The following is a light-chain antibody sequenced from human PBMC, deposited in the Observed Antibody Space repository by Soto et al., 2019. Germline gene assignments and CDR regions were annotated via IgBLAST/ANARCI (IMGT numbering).Light chain of an antibody. Sequence: EVVLTQSPATLSLSPGERATLSCRASQNIDIYLAWYQQKPGQAPRLLIYDASNRATGIPARFSGSGSGTDFTLTISSLEPEDVAVYYCHQRSNWPPITFGQGTRLEMK. CDR1: QNIDIY. CDR2: DAS. J-gene: IGKJ5*01. CDR3: HQRSNWPPIT. V-gene: IGKV3-11*01.